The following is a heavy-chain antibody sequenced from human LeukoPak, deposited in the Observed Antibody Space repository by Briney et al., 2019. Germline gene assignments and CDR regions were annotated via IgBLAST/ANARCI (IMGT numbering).Heavy chain of an antibody. V-gene: IGHV3-53*01. CDR3: ARDYTGGWNDY. D-gene: IGHD7-27*01. CDR1: GFIVSSNY. CDR2: IYNDGST. Sequence: GGSLRLSCAASGFIVSSNYMSWVRQAPGKGLEWVSVIYNDGSTYYADSVKGRFTISRDNAKNSLYLQMNSLRAEDTAVYYCARDYTGGWNDYWGQGTLVTVSS. J-gene: IGHJ4*02.